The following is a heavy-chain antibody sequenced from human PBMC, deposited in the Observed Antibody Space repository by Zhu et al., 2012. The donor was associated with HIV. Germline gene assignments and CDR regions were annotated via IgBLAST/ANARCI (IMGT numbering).Heavy chain of an antibody. J-gene: IGHJ4*02. Sequence: QVRLQESASSLVKPSQTLSLTCTVSGGSISSGGYSWSWIRQPPGKGLEWIGYIYSSGRPYYNPSLKSRLTISMDTSKNQFSLKLRSVTAADTAVYYCARHVVGVTDPYYFDFWSQGTLVTVSS. CDR1: GGSISSGGYS. CDR3: ARHVVGVTDPYYFDF. CDR2: IYSSGRP. D-gene: IGHD2-21*02. V-gene: IGHV4-30-2*01.